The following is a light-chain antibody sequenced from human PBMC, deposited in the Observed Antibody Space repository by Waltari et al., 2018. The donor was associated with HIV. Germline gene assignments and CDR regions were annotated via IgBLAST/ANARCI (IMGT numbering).Light chain of an antibody. J-gene: IGLJ3*02. CDR2: DNN. V-gene: IGLV1-51*01. CDR3: GTWDRSLSAAV. CDR1: TSNIGHDY. Sequence: QSVLTQPPSVSAAPGQKVTISCSGSTSNIGHDYVSWYQHGPGAAPRLLIYDNNKRPSGIPDLFSGSRSGTSATLGITGLQTGDEAHYYGGTWDRSLSAAVFGGWTKLTVL.